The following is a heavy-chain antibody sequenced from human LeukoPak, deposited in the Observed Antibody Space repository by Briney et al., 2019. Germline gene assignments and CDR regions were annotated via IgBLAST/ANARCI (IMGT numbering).Heavy chain of an antibody. J-gene: IGHJ6*04. CDR1: GGSFSGYY. D-gene: IGHD2-15*01. CDR2: INHSGST. CDR3: ARGLRGYCSGGSCSTYYYYYGMDV. Sequence: PSETLSLTCAVYGGSFSGYYWSWIRQPPGKGLEWIGEINHSGSTNYNPSLKSRVTIPVDTSKNQFSLKLSSMTAADTAVYYCARGLRGYCSGGSCSTYYYYYGMDVWGKGTTVTVSS. V-gene: IGHV4-34*01.